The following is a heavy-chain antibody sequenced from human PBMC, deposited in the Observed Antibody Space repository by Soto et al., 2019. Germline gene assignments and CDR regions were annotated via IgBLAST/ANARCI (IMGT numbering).Heavy chain of an antibody. CDR2: ISYDGSNK. D-gene: IGHD5-12*01. CDR1: GFTFSSYA. J-gene: IGHJ4*02. CDR3: ARDTAEMAIDD. V-gene: IGHV3-30-3*01. Sequence: GGSLRLSCAASGFTFSSYAMHWVRQAPGKGLEWVAVISYDGSNKYYADSVKGRFTISRDNSKNTLYLQMNSLRAEDTAVYYCARDTAEMAIDDWGQGTLVTVSS.